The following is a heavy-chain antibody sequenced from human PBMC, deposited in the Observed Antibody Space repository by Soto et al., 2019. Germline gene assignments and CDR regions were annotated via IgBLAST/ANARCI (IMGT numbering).Heavy chain of an antibody. Sequence: QVQLQQWGAGLLKPSETLSLTCAVYGGSFSGYYWSWIRQPPGKGLEWIGEINHSGSTNYNPSLKSRVTISVDTSKNQFSLKLSSVNAADTAVYYCARGYYDSSGYYPGDFDYWGQGTLVTVSS. J-gene: IGHJ4*02. CDR2: INHSGST. CDR1: GGSFSGYY. CDR3: ARGYYDSSGYYPGDFDY. D-gene: IGHD3-22*01. V-gene: IGHV4-34*01.